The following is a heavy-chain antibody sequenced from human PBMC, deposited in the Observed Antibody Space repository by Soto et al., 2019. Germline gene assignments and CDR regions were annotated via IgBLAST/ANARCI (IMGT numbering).Heavy chain of an antibody. J-gene: IGHJ6*02. Sequence: PGGSLRLSCAASGFTFDDYAAHWVRQAPGKGLEWVSGISWNSGSIGYADSVKGRFTISRDNAKNSLYLQMNSLRAEDTALYYCAKDMGSYSSSPYYYYYGMDVWGQGTTVTVSS. CDR3: AKDMGSYSSSPYYYYYGMDV. CDR1: GFTFDDYA. V-gene: IGHV3-9*01. D-gene: IGHD6-6*01. CDR2: ISWNSGSI.